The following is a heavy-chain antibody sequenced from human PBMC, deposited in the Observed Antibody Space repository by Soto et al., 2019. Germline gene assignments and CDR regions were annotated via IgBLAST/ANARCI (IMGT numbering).Heavy chain of an antibody. J-gene: IGHJ6*02. CDR3: ARDGGYSNYGYYYYYGMDV. D-gene: IGHD4-4*01. CDR2: IYSGGST. V-gene: IGHV3-53*01. CDR1: GFTVSSNY. Sequence: GGSLRLSXAASGFTVSSNYMSWVRQAPGKGLEWVSVIYSGGSTYYADSVKGRFTISRDNSKNTLYLQMNSLRAEDTAVYYCARDGGYSNYGYYYYYGMDVWGQGTTVTVSS.